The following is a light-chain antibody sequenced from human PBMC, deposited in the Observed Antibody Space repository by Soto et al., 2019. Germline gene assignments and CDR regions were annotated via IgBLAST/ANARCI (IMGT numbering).Light chain of an antibody. J-gene: IGLJ2*01. V-gene: IGLV2-23*01. CDR2: EGS. CDR1: RSDVGSYNL. CDR3: CSYADSTTLV. Sequence: QSVLTQPASVSGSPGQSITISCTGTRSDVGSYNLVSWYQHHPGKAPKLMIYEGSKRPSGVSNRFSGSKSGNTASLTISGLQAEDEADYSCCSYADSTTLVFGGGTKVTVL.